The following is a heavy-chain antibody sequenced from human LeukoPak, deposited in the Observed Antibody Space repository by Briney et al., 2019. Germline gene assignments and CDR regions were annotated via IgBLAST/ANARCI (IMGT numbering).Heavy chain of an antibody. J-gene: IGHJ5*02. V-gene: IGHV3-33*01. CDR3: ARDTGKQQLVPWLDP. Sequence: GGSLRLSCAASGFTFSSYGMHWVRQAPGKGLEWVAVIWYDGSNKYYADSVKGRFTISRDNSKNTLYLQMNSLRAEDTAVYYCARDTGKQQLVPWLDPWGQGTLVTVSS. CDR1: GFTFSSYG. CDR2: IWYDGSNK. D-gene: IGHD6-13*01.